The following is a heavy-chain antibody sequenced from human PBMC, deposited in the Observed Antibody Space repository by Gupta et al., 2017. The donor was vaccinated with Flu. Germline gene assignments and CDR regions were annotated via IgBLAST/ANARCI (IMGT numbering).Heavy chain of an antibody. Sequence: EVQLVESGGGLVQPGGSLRLSCAASGFSVSSNYMSWVRQAPGKGLEWLSLIFNGGSTYYADSVKDRFTTSRQNSKNTVYLEMNSLRAEDTAVYDCVRDLRGQNAFDIWGQGTMVTVSS. J-gene: IGHJ3*02. D-gene: IGHD3/OR15-3a*01. CDR3: VRDLRGQNAFDI. V-gene: IGHV3-53*04. CDR1: GFSVSSNY. CDR2: IFNGGST.